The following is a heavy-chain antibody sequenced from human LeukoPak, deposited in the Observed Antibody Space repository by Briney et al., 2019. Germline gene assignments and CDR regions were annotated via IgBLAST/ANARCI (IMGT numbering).Heavy chain of an antibody. CDR2: IYYSGST. CDR1: GGSISSYY. D-gene: IGHD3-22*01. V-gene: IGHV4-59*01. CDR3: VRGYYDSSGYSNTFDI. Sequence: PSETLSLTCTVSGGSISSYYWSWIRQPPGKGLEWIGYIYYSGSTNYNPSLKSRVTISVDTSKNQFSLKLSSVTAADTALYYCVRGYYDSSGYSNTFDIWSQGTMVTVSS. J-gene: IGHJ3*02.